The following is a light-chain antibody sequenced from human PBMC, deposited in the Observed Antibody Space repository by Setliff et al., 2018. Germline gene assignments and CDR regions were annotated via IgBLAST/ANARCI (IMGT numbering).Light chain of an antibody. V-gene: IGLV3-21*04. J-gene: IGLJ1*01. CDR2: YDS. Sequence: SYELTQPPSVPVAPGKTARITCGGNNIGGKSVNWYQQEPGQAPVLVIYYDSDRPSGIPERFFGSNSGNTATLTISRVEAGDEADYYCQVWDSGSEHYVFGTGTKVTVL. CDR3: QVWDSGSEHYV. CDR1: NIGGKS.